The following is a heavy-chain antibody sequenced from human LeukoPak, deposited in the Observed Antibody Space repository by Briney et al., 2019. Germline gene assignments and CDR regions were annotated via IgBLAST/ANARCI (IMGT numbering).Heavy chain of an antibody. CDR2: IYYSGST. J-gene: IGHJ4*02. CDR3: ARDLNWETY. V-gene: IGHV4-39*07. CDR1: GGSISSSSYY. Sequence: ASETLSLTCTVSGGSISSSSYYWGWIRQPPGKGLEWIGSIYYSGSTYYNPSLKSRVTISVDTSKNQFSLKLSSVTAADTAVYYCARDLNWETYWGQGTLVSVSS. D-gene: IGHD7-27*01.